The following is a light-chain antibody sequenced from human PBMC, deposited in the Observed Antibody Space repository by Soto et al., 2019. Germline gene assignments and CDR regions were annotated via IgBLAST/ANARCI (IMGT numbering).Light chain of an antibody. Sequence: AIRMTQSPSSLSASTGDRVTITCRASQGISSYVAWYQQKPGKAPKLLIYAASTLQSVVPSRFSGSGSGTDFTLTISCLQSEDFATYYCQQYYSYPYTFGQGTKLEIK. CDR3: QQYYSYPYT. V-gene: IGKV1-8*01. CDR2: AAS. CDR1: QGISSY. J-gene: IGKJ2*01.